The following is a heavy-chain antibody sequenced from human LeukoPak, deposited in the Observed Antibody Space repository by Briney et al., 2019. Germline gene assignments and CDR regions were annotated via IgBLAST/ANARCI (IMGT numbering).Heavy chain of an antibody. D-gene: IGHD3-3*01. CDR3: ARRTTIFPRRYFFDY. V-gene: IGHV3-7*01. J-gene: IGHJ4*02. CDR2: IKEDGSET. Sequence: GGSLRLSCAASGFNFSYSWMSWVRQAPGKGLEWVANIKEDGSETYYADSVMGRFTISRDKAENSLFLQMTSLRGEDTAVYFCARRTTIFPRRYFFDYWGQGTLVTVSS. CDR1: GFNFSYSW.